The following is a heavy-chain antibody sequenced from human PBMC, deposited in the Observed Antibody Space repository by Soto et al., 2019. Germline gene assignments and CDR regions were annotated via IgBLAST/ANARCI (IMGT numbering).Heavy chain of an antibody. D-gene: IGHD6-13*01. CDR3: AKVSSSWYAGFFDL. CDR1: GFTFSRHA. J-gene: IGHJ4*02. Sequence: EVQLLESGGGLVQPGGSLRLSCTASGFTFSRHAMTWVRQAPGKWLEWVSGLSDSGGSIYYADSVNGRFTISRDNSMNTLYLQMNTLRAEDTAIYYCAKVSSSWYAGFFDLWGQGTLVTVSS. V-gene: IGHV3-23*01. CDR2: LSDSGGSI.